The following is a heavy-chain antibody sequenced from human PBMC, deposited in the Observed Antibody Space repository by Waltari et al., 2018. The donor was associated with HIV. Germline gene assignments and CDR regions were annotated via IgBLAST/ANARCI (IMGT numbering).Heavy chain of an antibody. CDR3: AREGCSGGSCYRYYYYYYGLDV. CDR2: IDTTGTT. J-gene: IGHJ6*02. CDR1: AGPISRGTYY. Sequence: QVQLQESGPGLVKPSQTLSLTCTVSAGPISRGTYYWTWIRQPAGQGLEWIGRIDTTGTTNYNPSLKSRVTISVDTSNNQFSLKLTSVTVADTALYYCAREGCSGGSCYRYYYYYYGLDVWGQGTTVTVSS. V-gene: IGHV4-61*02. D-gene: IGHD2-15*01.